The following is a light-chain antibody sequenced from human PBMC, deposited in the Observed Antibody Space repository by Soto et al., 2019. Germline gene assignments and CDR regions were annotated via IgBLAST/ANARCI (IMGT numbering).Light chain of an antibody. J-gene: IGKJ3*01. Sequence: DIQMTQSPSSLSASVGDRVTITCRASQDIVNYLAWYQQKPGKVPKLLIYAESTLQSGVPSRFSGSGSGTDFTLTISSLQPEDVATSYCQQYDSAPFTFGPGTKVDIK. CDR2: AES. V-gene: IGKV1-27*01. CDR1: QDIVNY. CDR3: QQYDSAPFT.